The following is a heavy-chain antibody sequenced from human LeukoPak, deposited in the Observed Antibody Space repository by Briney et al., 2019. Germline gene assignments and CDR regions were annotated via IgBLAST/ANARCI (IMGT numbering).Heavy chain of an antibody. D-gene: IGHD6-6*01. Sequence: QPGGSLRLSCAASGFTFSSYEMNWVRQAPGKGLEWVSYISSSGSTIYYADSVKGRFTISRDNAKNSLYLQMNSLRAEDTAVYYCARDTIGGYSSSSWFDPWGQGTLVTVSS. CDR3: ARDTIGGYSSSSWFDP. J-gene: IGHJ5*02. CDR1: GFTFSSYE. CDR2: ISSSGSTI. V-gene: IGHV3-48*03.